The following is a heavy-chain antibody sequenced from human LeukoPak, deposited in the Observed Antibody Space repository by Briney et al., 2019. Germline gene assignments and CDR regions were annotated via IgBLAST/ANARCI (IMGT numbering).Heavy chain of an antibody. CDR3: ARSARDGYNSGFDY. CDR1: GGSISSGSYY. Sequence: PSETLSLTCTVSGGSISSGSYYWSWIRQPAGKGLEWIGRIYTSGSTNYNPSLKSRVTISVDTSRNQFSLKLSSVTAADTAVYYCARSARDGYNSGFDYWCQGTLVTVSS. D-gene: IGHD5-24*01. J-gene: IGHJ4*02. V-gene: IGHV4-61*02. CDR2: IYTSGST.